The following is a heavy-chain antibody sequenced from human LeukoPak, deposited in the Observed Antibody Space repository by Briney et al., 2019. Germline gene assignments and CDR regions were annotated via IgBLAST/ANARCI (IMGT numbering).Heavy chain of an antibody. CDR3: ARGRDFDY. V-gene: IGHV4-59*01. CDR2: IYYSGST. J-gene: IGHJ4*02. CDR1: GFIFTNAW. Sequence: GSLRLSCAASGFIFTNAWMSWIRQPPGKGLEWIGYIYYSGSTNYNPSLKSRVTISVDTSKNQFSLKLSSVTAADTAVYYCARGRDFDYWGQGTLVTVSS.